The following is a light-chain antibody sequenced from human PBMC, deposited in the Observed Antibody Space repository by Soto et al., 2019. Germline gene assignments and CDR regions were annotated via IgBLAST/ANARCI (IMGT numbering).Light chain of an antibody. V-gene: IGKV3-15*01. CDR3: QQYNNWPRT. CDR2: GAS. CDR1: QSVSSN. Sequence: IVLTQSPDTLSLSPGERATLSCRASQSVSSNLAWYQQKPGQAPSLLIYGASTRATGIPARFSGSGSGTEFTLTISSLQSEDFAVYYCQQYNNWPRTFGQVTKADIK. J-gene: IGKJ1*01.